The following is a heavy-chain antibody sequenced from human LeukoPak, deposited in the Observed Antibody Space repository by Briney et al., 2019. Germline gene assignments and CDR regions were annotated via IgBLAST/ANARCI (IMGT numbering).Heavy chain of an antibody. CDR2: ITSGSSCI. J-gene: IGHJ4*02. D-gene: IGHD5-18*01. CDR1: GFTFSSYS. V-gene: IGHV3-21*01. CDR3: ARDRLHDHYYFDY. Sequence: GGSLRLSCAASGFTFSSYSMNWVRQAPGKGLEWVSSITSGSSCIYYADSMKGRFTVSRDNAKNSLYLQMNSLRAEDTAVYYCARDRLHDHYYFDYWGQGTLVTVSS.